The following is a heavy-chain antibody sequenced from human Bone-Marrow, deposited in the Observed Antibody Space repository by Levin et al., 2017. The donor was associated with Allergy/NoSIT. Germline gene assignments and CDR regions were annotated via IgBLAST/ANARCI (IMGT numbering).Heavy chain of an antibody. D-gene: IGHD3-22*01. J-gene: IGHJ4*02. CDR2: IKRDGSEK. V-gene: IGHV3-7*01. CDR3: ARTDKSAYYQDYIDY. Sequence: GGSLRLSCAASGFTFSSYWMSWVRQAPGKGLEWVANIKRDGSEKYYVDSVKGRFTISRDNAKNSLYLQMSSLRVEDTAVYYCARTDKSAYYQDYIDYWGQGTLVTVSS. CDR1: GFTFSSYW.